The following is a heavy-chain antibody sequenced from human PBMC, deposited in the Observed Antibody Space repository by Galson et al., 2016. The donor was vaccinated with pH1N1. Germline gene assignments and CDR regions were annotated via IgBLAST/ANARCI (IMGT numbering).Heavy chain of an antibody. CDR2: INPNSDAT. CDR3: ARDSKGGIPFHY. J-gene: IGHJ4*02. D-gene: IGHD1-26*01. CDR1: GYTFTDYY. Sequence: VKVSCKASGYTFTDYYIHWVRQAPGKGLEWMGWINPNSDATKYAQKFQDRVTMTRDTSINTAYMELSGLTSDDTAVYYCARDSKGGIPFHYWGQGTLVTLSS. V-gene: IGHV1-2*02.